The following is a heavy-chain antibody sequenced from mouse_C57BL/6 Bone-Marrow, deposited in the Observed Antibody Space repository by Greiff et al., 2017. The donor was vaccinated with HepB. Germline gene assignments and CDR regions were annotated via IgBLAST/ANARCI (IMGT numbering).Heavy chain of an antibody. J-gene: IGHJ1*03. D-gene: IGHD1-1*01. CDR1: GFSLTSYG. V-gene: IGHV2-2*01. Sequence: QVQLKQSGPGLVQPSQSLSITCTVSGFSLTSYGVHWVRQSPGKGLEWLGVIWSGGSTDYNAAFISRLSISKDNSKSQVFFKMNSLQADDTAIYYCARDYYGSSYFYWYFDVWGTGTTVTVSS. CDR2: IWSGGST. CDR3: ARDYYGSSYFYWYFDV.